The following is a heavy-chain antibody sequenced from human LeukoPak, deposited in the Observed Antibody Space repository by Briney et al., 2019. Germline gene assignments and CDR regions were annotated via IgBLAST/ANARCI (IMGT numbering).Heavy chain of an antibody. Sequence: SGPTLVKPTQTLTLTCTFSGFSLSTSGVGVGWIRQPPGKALEWLALIYWNDDKRYSPSLKSRLTITKDTSKNQVVLTMTNMDPVDTATYYCTRNPYYDFWSGYPPLDHWGQGTLVTVSS. CDR3: TRNPYYDFWSGYPPLDH. D-gene: IGHD3-3*01. V-gene: IGHV2-5*01. CDR1: GFSLSTSGVG. J-gene: IGHJ5*02. CDR2: IYWNDDK.